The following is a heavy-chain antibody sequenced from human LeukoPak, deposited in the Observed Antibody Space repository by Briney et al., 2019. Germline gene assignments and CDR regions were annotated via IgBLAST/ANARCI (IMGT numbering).Heavy chain of an antibody. Sequence: GGSLRLSCAASGFTFGDTWMNWVRQVPGQGLEWVANIKQDGSEKFYVASVKGRFTISRDNGKSSLYLQMSSLGAEDTALYYCATSYDMGWLIGYWGQGTLVTVSS. D-gene: IGHD3/OR15-3a*01. J-gene: IGHJ4*02. CDR1: GFTFGDTW. CDR3: ATSYDMGWLIGY. CDR2: IKQDGSEK. V-gene: IGHV3-7*03.